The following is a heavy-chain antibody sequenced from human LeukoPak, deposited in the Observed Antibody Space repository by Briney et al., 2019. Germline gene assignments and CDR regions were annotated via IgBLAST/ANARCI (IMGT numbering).Heavy chain of an antibody. CDR3: ARGRPGIAVAGTIGDY. CDR2: INPNSGGT. J-gene: IGHJ4*02. CDR1: GYTFTGYY. Sequence: EASVKVSCKAFGYTFTGYYMHWVRQAPGQGLEWMGWINPNSGGTNYAQKFQGRVTMTRDTSISTAYMELSRLRSDDTAVYYCARGRPGIAVAGTIGDYWGQGTLVTVSS. V-gene: IGHV1-2*02. D-gene: IGHD6-19*01.